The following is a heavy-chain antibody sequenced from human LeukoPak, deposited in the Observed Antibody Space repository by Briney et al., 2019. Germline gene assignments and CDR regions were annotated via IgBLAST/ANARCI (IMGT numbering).Heavy chain of an antibody. D-gene: IGHD6-13*01. J-gene: IGHJ4*02. CDR2: FDPEDGET. V-gene: IGHV1-24*01. CDR3: ATGYSSSWYIDY. Sequence: ASVKVSCKVPGYTLTELSMHWVRQAPGKGLEWMGGFDPEDGETIYAQKFQGRVTMTEDTSTDTAYMELSSLRSEDTAVYYCATGYSSSWYIDYWGQGTLVTVSS. CDR1: GYTLTELS.